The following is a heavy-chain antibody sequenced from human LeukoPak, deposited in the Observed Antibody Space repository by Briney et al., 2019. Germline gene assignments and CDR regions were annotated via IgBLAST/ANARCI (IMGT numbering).Heavy chain of an antibody. CDR2: ISSSGSTT. V-gene: IGHV3-48*03. J-gene: IGHJ4*02. D-gene: IGHD3-22*01. CDR3: ARDNYDSSGYYFD. Sequence: GGSLRLSCAASGFTFSSYEMNWVRQAPGKGLEWVSYISSSGSTTHYTDSVKGRFTISRDNAKNSLYLQMNSLRAEDTAVYYCARDNYDSSGYYFDWGQGTLVTVSS. CDR1: GFTFSSYE.